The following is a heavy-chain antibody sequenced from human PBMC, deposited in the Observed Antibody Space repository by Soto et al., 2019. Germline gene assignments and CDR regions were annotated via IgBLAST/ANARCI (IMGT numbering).Heavy chain of an antibody. CDR2: IKQDGSEK. Sequence: GGSLRLSCAASGFTFSSYWMSWVRQAPGKGLEWVANIKQDGSEKYYVDSVKGRFTISRDNAKNSLYLQMNSLRAEDTAVYYCARDPASVLLWFGYYYYMDVWGKGTTVTGSS. V-gene: IGHV3-7*01. CDR3: ARDPASVLLWFGYYYYMDV. D-gene: IGHD3-10*01. J-gene: IGHJ6*03. CDR1: GFTFSSYW.